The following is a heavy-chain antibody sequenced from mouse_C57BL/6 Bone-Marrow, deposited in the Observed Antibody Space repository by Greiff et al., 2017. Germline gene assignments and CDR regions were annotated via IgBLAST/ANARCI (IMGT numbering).Heavy chain of an antibody. CDR2: INPNNGGT. J-gene: IGHJ3*01. Sequence: VQLQQSGPELVKPGASVKISCKASGYTFTDYYMNWVKQSHGKSLEWIGDINPNNGGTSYNQKFKGKATLTVDKSSSTAYMELRSLTSEDSAVYYCARCDYDYPWFAYWGQGTLVTVSA. V-gene: IGHV1-26*01. CDR3: ARCDYDYPWFAY. D-gene: IGHD2-4*01. CDR1: GYTFTDYY.